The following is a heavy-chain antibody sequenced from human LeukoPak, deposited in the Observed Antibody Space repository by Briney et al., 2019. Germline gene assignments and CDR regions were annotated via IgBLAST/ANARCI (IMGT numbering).Heavy chain of an antibody. J-gene: IGHJ4*02. CDR1: GFTFSTHS. CDR2: ITSSSSTI. CDR3: ARGGDSSPYYPDY. D-gene: IGHD3-22*01. V-gene: IGHV3-48*02. Sequence: QPGGSLRLSCAASGFTFSTHSMNWVRQAPGKGLEWVSYITSSSSTIYYADSVKGRFTISRDNAKNSLFLQMNSLRDEDTAVYYCARGGDSSPYYPDYWGQGTLVTASS.